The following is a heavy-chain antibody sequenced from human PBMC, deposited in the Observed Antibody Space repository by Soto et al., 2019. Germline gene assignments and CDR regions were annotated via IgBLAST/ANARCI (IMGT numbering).Heavy chain of an antibody. CDR3: AKGLSPTNYYYYGMGV. V-gene: IGHV3-30*18. D-gene: IGHD2-2*01. CDR2: ISYDGSNK. Sequence: GSLRLSCAPSGFTFRSYGMHLVRQAPGKGLEWVAVISYDGSNKYYADSVKGRFTISRDNSKNTLYLQMNSLRAEDTAVYYCAKGLSPTNYYYYGMGVWGQGT. J-gene: IGHJ6*02. CDR1: GFTFRSYG.